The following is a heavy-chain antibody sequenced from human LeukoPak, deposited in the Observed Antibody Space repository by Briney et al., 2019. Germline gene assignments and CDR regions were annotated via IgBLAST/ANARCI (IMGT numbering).Heavy chain of an antibody. J-gene: IGHJ6*03. CDR2: INQDGSEK. V-gene: IGHV3-7*01. Sequence: GGSLRLSCAASGFTFSSYWMSWVRQALGKGLEWVAKINQDGSEKYYVDSVKGRFTISRDNAKNSLYLQMNSLRAEDTAVYFCARETSFRDCSSTSCYYYYYMDVWGKGTTVTVSS. CDR3: ARETSFRDCSSTSCYYYYYMDV. CDR1: GFTFSSYW. D-gene: IGHD2-2*01.